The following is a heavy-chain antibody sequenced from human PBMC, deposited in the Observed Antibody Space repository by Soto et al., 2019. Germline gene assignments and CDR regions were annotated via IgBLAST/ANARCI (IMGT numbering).Heavy chain of an antibody. CDR1: GYTLTELS. J-gene: IGHJ5*02. V-gene: IGHV1-24*01. Sequence: ASVKVSCKVSGYTLTELSMHWVRQAPGKGLEWMGGFDPEDGETIYAQKSQGRVTMTEDTSTDTAYMELSSLRSEDTAVYYCATVGDYGVSYQLAWGQVTLVTVSS. CDR3: ATVGDYGVSYQLA. CDR2: FDPEDGET. D-gene: IGHD4-17*01.